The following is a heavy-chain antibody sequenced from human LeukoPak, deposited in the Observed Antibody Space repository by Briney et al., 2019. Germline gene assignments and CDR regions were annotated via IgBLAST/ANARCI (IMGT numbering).Heavy chain of an antibody. D-gene: IGHD3-3*01. J-gene: IGHJ4*02. CDR1: GYTLTELS. CDR3: ATGIFGVVKCFDY. CDR2: FDPEDGET. Sequence: ASVKVSCKVSGYTLTELSMHWVRQAPGKGLGWMGGFDPEDGETIYTQKFQGRVTMTEDTSTDTAYMELSSLSSEDAAVYYCATGIFGVVKCFDYWGQGTLVTVSS. V-gene: IGHV1-24*01.